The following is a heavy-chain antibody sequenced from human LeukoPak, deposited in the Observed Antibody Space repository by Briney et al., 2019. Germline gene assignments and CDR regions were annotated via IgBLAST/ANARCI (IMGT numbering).Heavy chain of an antibody. CDR1: DYSISSDYY. Sequence: SETLSLTCTVSDYSISSDYYWDWIRQPPGKGLEWIGSIYHSGTTYYNPSLKSRVTISVGTSKNQFSLKLNSVTAADTAVYYCASSARYSSSFGGSKAFDIWGQGTMVTVSS. D-gene: IGHD6-13*01. CDR2: IYHSGTT. J-gene: IGHJ3*02. CDR3: ASSARYSSSFGGSKAFDI. V-gene: IGHV4-38-2*02.